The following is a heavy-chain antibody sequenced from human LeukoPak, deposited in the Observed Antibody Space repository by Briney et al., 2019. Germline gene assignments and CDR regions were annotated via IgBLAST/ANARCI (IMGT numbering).Heavy chain of an antibody. J-gene: IGHJ6*02. CDR1: GYTFTSYG. Sequence: GASVKVSCKASGYTFTSYGISWVRQAPGQGLEWMGWISAYNGNTNYAQKLQGRVTMTTDTSTSTAYMELRSLRSDDTAVYYRARDGRHPGFGELSFYYYYGMDVWGQGTTVTVSS. V-gene: IGHV1-18*01. CDR3: ARDGRHPGFGELSFYYYYGMDV. CDR2: ISAYNGNT. D-gene: IGHD3-10*01.